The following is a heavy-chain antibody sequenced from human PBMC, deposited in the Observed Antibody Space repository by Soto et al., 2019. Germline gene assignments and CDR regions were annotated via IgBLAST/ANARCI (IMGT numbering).Heavy chain of an antibody. D-gene: IGHD1-26*01. CDR2: ISYDGSNK. V-gene: IGHV3-30*18. CDR1: GFTFSSYG. Sequence: GGSLRLSCAASGFTFSSYGMHWVRQAPGKGLEWVAVISYDGSNKYYADSVKGRFTISRDNSKNTLYLQMNSLRAEDTAVYYCAKVGAVSDGTHWGQGTLVTVSS. J-gene: IGHJ4*02. CDR3: AKVGAVSDGTH.